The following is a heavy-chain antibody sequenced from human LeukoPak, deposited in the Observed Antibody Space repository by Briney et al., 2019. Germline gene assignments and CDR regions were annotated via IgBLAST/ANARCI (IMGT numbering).Heavy chain of an antibody. J-gene: IGHJ3*01. CDR2: ISSSGRNT. CDR3: ARDIELST. Sequence: GGSLRLSCAASGFTFSSFAMSWVRQTPGKGLEWVSSISSSGRNTYYADSVKGRFTISRDNSENTLYLQVSSLRAEDTAMYYCARDIELSTWGLGTMVTVSS. CDR1: GFTFSSFA. V-gene: IGHV3-23*01. D-gene: IGHD3-16*02.